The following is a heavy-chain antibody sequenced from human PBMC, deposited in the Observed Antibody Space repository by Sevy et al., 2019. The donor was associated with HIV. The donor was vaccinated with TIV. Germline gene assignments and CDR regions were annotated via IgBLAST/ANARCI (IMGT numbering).Heavy chain of an antibody. Sequence: SENLSLTCTVSGGSISSGGYYWSWIRQHPGKGLEWIGYIYYSGSTYDNPSLKSRVTISVDTSKNQLSLKLSSVTAADTAVYYCAREIYDFWSRYSPGYFDYWGHGTLVTVSS. CDR2: IYYSGST. CDR3: AREIYDFWSRYSPGYFDY. V-gene: IGHV4-31*03. J-gene: IGHJ4*01. D-gene: IGHD3-3*01. CDR1: GGSISSGGYY.